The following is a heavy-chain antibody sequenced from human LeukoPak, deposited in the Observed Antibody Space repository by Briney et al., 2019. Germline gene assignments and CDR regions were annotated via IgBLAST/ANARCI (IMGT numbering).Heavy chain of an antibody. J-gene: IGHJ4*02. CDR3: AALVVAGSDFDY. CDR1: GFTFSSYA. V-gene: IGHV3-23*01. CDR2: ISGGGGST. Sequence: GGSLRLSCAASGFTFSSYAMSWVRQAPGKGLEWVSAISGGGGSTYYADSVKGRFTISRDNSKNTVYLQMSSLRPDDTAVYYCAALVVAGSDFDYWGQGTLVTVSS. D-gene: IGHD6-19*01.